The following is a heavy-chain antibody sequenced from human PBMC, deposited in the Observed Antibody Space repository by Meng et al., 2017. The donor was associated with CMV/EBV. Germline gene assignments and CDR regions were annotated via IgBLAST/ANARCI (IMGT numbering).Heavy chain of an antibody. CDR3: TRSVVMDV. CDR1: GFTFRSHE. J-gene: IGHJ6*02. CDR2: ISVPVNII. D-gene: IGHD6-6*01. Sequence: LSLTCAASGFTFRSHEMNWVRQAPGKGLEWISYISVPVNIIYYADSVKGRFTISRDNAKNSLYLQMDSLRAEDTAVYYCTRSVVMDVWGQGTTVTVSS. V-gene: IGHV3-48*03.